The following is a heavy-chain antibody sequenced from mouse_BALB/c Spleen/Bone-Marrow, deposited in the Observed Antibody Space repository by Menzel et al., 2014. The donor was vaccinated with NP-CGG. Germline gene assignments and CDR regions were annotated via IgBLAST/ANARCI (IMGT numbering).Heavy chain of an antibody. CDR1: GFTFSSYT. J-gene: IGHJ3*01. CDR3: ATGTFAY. D-gene: IGHD4-1*01. CDR2: ISTGGGST. V-gene: IGHV5-12-2*01. Sequence: EVKLMESGGGLVQPGGSLKLSCAASGFTFSSYTMSWVRQTPEKRLEWVAYISTGGGSTYYPDTVKGRFTISRDNAKNTLYLQMSSLKSEDTAMYYCATGTFAYWGQGTLVTVSA.